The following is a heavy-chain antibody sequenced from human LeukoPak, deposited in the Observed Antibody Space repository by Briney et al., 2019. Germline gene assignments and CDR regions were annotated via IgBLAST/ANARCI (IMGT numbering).Heavy chain of an antibody. CDR2: IYYSGNT. CDR1: GFTFSSYSMN. J-gene: IGHJ4*02. Sequence: GSLRLSCAASGFTFSSYSMNWVRQAPGKGLEWIGSIYYSGNTYYNASLKSQVSISIDTSKNQFSLRLTSVTAADTAVYYCAGQTGSGLFILPGGQGTLVTVSS. D-gene: IGHD3/OR15-3a*01. CDR3: AGQTGSGLFILP. V-gene: IGHV4-59*05.